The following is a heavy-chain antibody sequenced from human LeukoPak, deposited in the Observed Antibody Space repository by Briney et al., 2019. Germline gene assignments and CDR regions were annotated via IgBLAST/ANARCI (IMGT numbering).Heavy chain of an antibody. V-gene: IGHV3-30*02. J-gene: IGHJ4*02. CDR1: GFTFSSYG. Sequence: GGSLRLSCAASGFTFSSYGMHWVRQAPGKGLEWVAFIRYDGSNKYYADSVKGRFTISRDNSKNTLYLQMNSLRAEDTAVYYCAKDQGGYCSSTSCYGVDYWGQGTLVTVSS. CDR2: IRYDGSNK. D-gene: IGHD2-2*01. CDR3: AKDQGGYCSSTSCYGVDY.